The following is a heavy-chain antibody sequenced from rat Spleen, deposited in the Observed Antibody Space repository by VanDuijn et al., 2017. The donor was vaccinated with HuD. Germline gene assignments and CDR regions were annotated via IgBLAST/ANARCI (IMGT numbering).Heavy chain of an antibody. V-gene: IGHV2S12*01. CDR3: TRDRSYWGSYYPGGFAY. J-gene: IGHJ2*01. CDR2: ISSGGHP. CDR1: GFSLTSNG. Sequence: QVQLKESGPGLVQPSQTLSLTCTVSGFSLTSNGVSWVRQPPGKGLEWIATISSGGHPYYNSPLKSRLSINRDTSKSQVFLKMNSLQSEDTAIYFCTRDRSYWGSYYPGGFAYWGQGIMVTVSS. D-gene: IGHD1-12*02.